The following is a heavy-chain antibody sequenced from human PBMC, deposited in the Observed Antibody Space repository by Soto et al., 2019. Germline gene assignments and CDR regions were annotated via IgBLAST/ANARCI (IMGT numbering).Heavy chain of an antibody. CDR2: ISGTGRVT. V-gene: IGHV3-23*01. D-gene: IGHD3-9*01. CDR1: GFTFSSYA. CDR3: AKDVHYDIVTGIEYFDH. J-gene: IGHJ1*01. Sequence: EVQLLESGGGLVQPGGSLKLSCAVSGFTFSSYAMSWVRQAPGKGLEWVSGISGTGRVTNYAESVKGRFTISRDNPKNTRSLEMKSLRAEDTAVYYCAKDVHYDIVTGIEYFDHWGQGTLVTVSS.